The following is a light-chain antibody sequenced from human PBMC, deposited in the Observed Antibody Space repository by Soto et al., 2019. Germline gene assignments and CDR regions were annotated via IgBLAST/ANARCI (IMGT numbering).Light chain of an antibody. CDR3: QQRSYWPIT. CDR1: HNVSSS. J-gene: IGKJ5*01. Sequence: EIVLTQSPATLSLSPGERATLSCRASHNVSSSLAWYQHKPGQAPRLLIYDASNRAAGIPARFSGSRSGTDFTLTISSLEPEDFAVYYCQQRSYWPITFGQGTRLEIK. V-gene: IGKV3-11*01. CDR2: DAS.